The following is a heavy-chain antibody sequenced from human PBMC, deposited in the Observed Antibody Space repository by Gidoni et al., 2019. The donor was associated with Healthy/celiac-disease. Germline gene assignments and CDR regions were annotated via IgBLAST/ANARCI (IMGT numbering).Heavy chain of an antibody. V-gene: IGHV4-31*03. J-gene: IGHJ6*02. Sequence: QVQLQESGPGLVKPSQTLSLTCTVSGGSISSGGYYWSWIRQHPGKGLEWIGDSYYSGSTYYNPSLKSRVTISVDTSKNQFSLKLSSVTAADTAVYYCARAYGGGDCYRFYYYGMDVWGQGTTVTVSS. D-gene: IGHD2-21*02. CDR2: SYYSGST. CDR3: ARAYGGGDCYRFYYYGMDV. CDR1: GGSISSGGYY.